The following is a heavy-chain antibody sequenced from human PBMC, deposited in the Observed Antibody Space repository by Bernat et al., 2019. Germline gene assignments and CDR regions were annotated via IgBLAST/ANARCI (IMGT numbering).Heavy chain of an antibody. J-gene: IGHJ3*02. CDR3: AGDLEGGAVVVVRNAFDI. V-gene: IGHV3-11*06. Sequence: QVQLVESGGGLVKPGGSLRLSCAASGFTFSDYYMSWIRQAPGKGLEWVSYISSSSSYTNYADSVKGRLTISRDNAKNSLYLQMNSLGAVDTAMYYCAGDLEGGAVVVVRNAFDIWDQGTMVTVSS. CDR2: ISSSSSYT. D-gene: IGHD3-22*01. CDR1: GFTFSDYY.